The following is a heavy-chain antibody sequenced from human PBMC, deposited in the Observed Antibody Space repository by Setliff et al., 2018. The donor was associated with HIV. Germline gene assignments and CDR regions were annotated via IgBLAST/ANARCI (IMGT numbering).Heavy chain of an antibody. CDR1: GFTFSKYF. Sequence: GESLKISCAASGFTFSKYFMNGVRQTPGKGLEWVSSISGSSSYWKYADSVKGRFTISRDNAKNSLFLQMNSLRAEDTAVYYCAREIRAGDYPPYNYYFYMDVWGKGTTVTVSS. CDR2: ISGSSSYW. J-gene: IGHJ6*03. D-gene: IGHD4-17*01. V-gene: IGHV3-21*01. CDR3: AREIRAGDYPPYNYYFYMDV.